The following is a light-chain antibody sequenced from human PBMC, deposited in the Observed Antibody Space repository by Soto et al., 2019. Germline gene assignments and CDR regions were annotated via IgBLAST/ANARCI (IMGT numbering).Light chain of an antibody. CDR1: QRVSSSY. Sequence: EIGLTQSPGTLSLSPGERATLSCRSSQRVSSSYSAWYQQKPGPAPRLLIYGPSSRAPGIPDRFSDSGSGTDFTLTISRLEPEDSAVYYCQPYRSSPRTVGHGTKVDI. CDR2: GPS. J-gene: IGKJ1*01. CDR3: QPYRSSPRT. V-gene: IGKV3-20*01.